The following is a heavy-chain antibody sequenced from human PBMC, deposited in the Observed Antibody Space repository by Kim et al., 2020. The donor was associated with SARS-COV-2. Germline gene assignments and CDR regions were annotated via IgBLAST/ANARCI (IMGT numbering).Heavy chain of an antibody. V-gene: IGHV3-48*02. CDR3: ARATYYYGSGSYWNPFDY. J-gene: IGHJ4*02. D-gene: IGHD3-10*01. Sequence: KGRFTISRDNAKNSLYLQMNSLGDEDTAVYYCARATYYYGSGSYWNPFDYWGQGTLVTVSS.